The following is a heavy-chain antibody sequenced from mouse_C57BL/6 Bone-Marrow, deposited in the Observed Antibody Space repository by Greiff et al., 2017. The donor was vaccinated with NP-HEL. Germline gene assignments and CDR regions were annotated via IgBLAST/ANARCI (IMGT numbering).Heavy chain of an antibody. CDR1: GYTFTDYY. J-gene: IGHJ2*01. D-gene: IGHD2-1*01. Sequence: EVQLQQSGPELVKPGASVKISCKASGYTFTDYYMNWVKQSHGKSLEWIGDINPNNGGTSYNQKFKGKATLTVDKSSSTAYMELRSLTSEDSAVYYCARSGAYGNPFDYWGQGTTLTVSS. V-gene: IGHV1-26*01. CDR2: INPNNGGT. CDR3: ARSGAYGNPFDY.